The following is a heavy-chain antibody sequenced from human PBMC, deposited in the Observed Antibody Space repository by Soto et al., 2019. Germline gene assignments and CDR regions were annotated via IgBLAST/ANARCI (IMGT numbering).Heavy chain of an antibody. CDR1: GFTLSTYS. Sequence: EVQLVESGGGLVQPGGSLRLSCIASGFTLSTYSMTWVRQAPGKGLEWLSYISKSSTTINYADSVKGRFTISRDNAKNSVYLEMSSLRDEDSAVYYCARDPPNFYYYGMDGWGQGTTVTVSS. CDR2: ISKSSTTI. J-gene: IGHJ6*02. CDR3: ARDPPNFYYYGMDG. V-gene: IGHV3-48*02.